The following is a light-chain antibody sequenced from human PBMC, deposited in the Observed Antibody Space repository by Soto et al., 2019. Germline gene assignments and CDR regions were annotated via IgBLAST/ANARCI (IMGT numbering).Light chain of an antibody. J-gene: IGKJ1*01. CDR3: QQYSAFSPT. CDR1: QSISNW. CDR2: DAS. V-gene: IGKV1-5*01. Sequence: DIPMTQSPSILSASVGDRVTITCRASQSISNWLAWYQQKPGKAPKVLIYDASSLESGVPSRFSGSGSGTEFTLTISSLQPDDFATYYCQQYSAFSPTFGQGTKVEV.